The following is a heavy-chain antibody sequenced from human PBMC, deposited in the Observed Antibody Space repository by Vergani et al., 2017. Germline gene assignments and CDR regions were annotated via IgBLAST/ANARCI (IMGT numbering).Heavy chain of an antibody. CDR2: IYYSGST. D-gene: IGHD3-22*01. V-gene: IGHV4-59*01. CDR1: GCSISSYY. CDR3: ARTLSIYYDSSGYVPDAFDI. J-gene: IGHJ3*02. Sequence: QVQLQESGPGLVKPSETLSLTCTVSGCSISSYYWSWIRQPPGKGLEWIGYIYYSGSTNYNPSLKSRVTISVDTSKNQFSLKLSSVTAADTAVYYCARTLSIYYDSSGYVPDAFDIWGQGTMVTVSS.